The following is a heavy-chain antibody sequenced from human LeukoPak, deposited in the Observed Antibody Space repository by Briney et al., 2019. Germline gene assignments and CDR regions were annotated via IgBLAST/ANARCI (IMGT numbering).Heavy chain of an antibody. J-gene: IGHJ1*01. Sequence: PSETLSLTCAVYGGSFSGDYWSWIRQPPGKGLEWIGEINHSGSTNYNPSLKSRVTISVDTSKNQFSLKLSSVTAADTAGYYCARDRVYYYDSSGIEYFQHWGQGTLVTVSS. D-gene: IGHD3-22*01. V-gene: IGHV4-34*01. CDR3: ARDRVYYYDSSGIEYFQH. CDR1: GGSFSGDY. CDR2: INHSGST.